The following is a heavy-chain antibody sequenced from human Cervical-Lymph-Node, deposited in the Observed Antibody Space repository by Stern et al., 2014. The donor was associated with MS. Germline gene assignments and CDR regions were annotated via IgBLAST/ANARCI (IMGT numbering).Heavy chain of an antibody. CDR1: GFRFDDYA. CDR3: ARAIGFCSGGNCEPYYYYGIDV. Sequence: VQLMQSGGDLVQPGRSLRLSCAASGFRFDDYAMYWVRQAPGKGLEWVSGISWSSGKIGYADSVKGRVTISRDNVKNSLFLQMNSLRSEDTASYYCARAIGFCSGGNCEPYYYYGIDVWGQGTRVTVSS. V-gene: IGHV3-9*01. D-gene: IGHD2-15*01. J-gene: IGHJ6*02. CDR2: ISWSSGKI.